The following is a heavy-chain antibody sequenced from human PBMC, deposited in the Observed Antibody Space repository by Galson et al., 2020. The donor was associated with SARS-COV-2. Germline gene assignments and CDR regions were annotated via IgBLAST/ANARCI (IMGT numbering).Heavy chain of an antibody. V-gene: IGHV3-48*01. Sequence: GGSLRLSCAASGFTFNRYGMNWVRQAPGKGLEWVSYISPTSTTVYYRDTVKGRFTISRDNDKNSVFLQMSSLRVDDTAVYFCAREGIHKVTDYWGQGTQVTVSS. CDR1: GFTFNRYG. CDR2: ISPTSTTV. CDR3: AREGIHKVTDY. J-gene: IGHJ4*02. D-gene: IGHD1-20*01.